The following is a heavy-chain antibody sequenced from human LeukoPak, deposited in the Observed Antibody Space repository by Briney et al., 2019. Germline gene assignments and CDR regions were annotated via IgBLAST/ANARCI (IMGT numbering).Heavy chain of an antibody. CDR2: INPNSGGT. CDR3: ARGPLYSSSYDVPYLDY. Sequence: ASVKVSCKASGYTFTGYYMHWVRQAPGQGLEWMGWINPNSGGTNYAQKFQGWVTMTRDTSISTAYMELSRLRSDDTAVYYCARGPLYSSSYDVPYLDYWGRETRATVP. V-gene: IGHV1-2*04. CDR1: GYTFTGYY. D-gene: IGHD6-13*01. J-gene: IGHJ4*02.